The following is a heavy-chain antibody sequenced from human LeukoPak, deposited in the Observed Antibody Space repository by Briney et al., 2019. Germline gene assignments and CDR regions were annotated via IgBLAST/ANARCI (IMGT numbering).Heavy chain of an antibody. D-gene: IGHD1-26*01. J-gene: IGHJ4*02. CDR3: ATGSIVYDF. V-gene: IGHV1-24*01. CDR2: FDPERGET. Sequence: ASVKVSCKVSGHSRNKFSMQCVRQAPGKGLEWMGGFDPERGETIHAQKFQGRFTMTEDTSTDTAYMELNSLTSEDMAVYYCATGSIVYDFWGQGTLVTVSS. CDR1: GHSRNKFS.